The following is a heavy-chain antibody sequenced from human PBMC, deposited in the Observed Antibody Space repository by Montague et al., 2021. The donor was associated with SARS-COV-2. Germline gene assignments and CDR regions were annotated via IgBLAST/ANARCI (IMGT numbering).Heavy chain of an antibody. CDR2: IYYSGST. J-gene: IGHJ6*02. CDR3: ARDIRIPMLIVIQGYGMDV. V-gene: IGHV4-39*07. CDR1: GGSISSSSSY. Sequence: SETLSLTCTLSGGSISSSSSYWGWIRQPPGMGLEWIGSIYYSGSTYYXPSVKSRITISVDTSKNQFSLRLTSVTAADTAVYYCARDIRIPMLIVIQGYGMDVWGQGTTVTVSS. D-gene: IGHD3-22*01.